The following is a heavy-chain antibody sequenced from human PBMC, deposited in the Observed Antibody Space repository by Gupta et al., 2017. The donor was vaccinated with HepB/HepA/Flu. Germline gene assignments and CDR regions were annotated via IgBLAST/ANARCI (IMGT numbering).Heavy chain of an antibody. V-gene: IGHV1-2*02. CDR1: GYTFTGYY. CDR3: ARASVRATRIDDY. J-gene: IGHJ4*02. CDR2: INPNSGGT. Sequence: QVQLVQSGAEVKEPGASVKVSCKTSGYTFTGYYIHWVRQAPGQGLEWMGWINPNSGGTTYPQKFQGRVTMTRDTSISTAYMELRGLRSDDTAVFYCARASVRATRIDDYWGQGTLVTVSS. D-gene: IGHD6-6*01.